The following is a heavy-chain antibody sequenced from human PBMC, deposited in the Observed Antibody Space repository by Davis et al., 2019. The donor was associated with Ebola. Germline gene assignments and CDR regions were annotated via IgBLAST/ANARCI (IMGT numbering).Heavy chain of an antibody. CDR1: GYTFNIYH. J-gene: IGHJ4*02. V-gene: IGHV1-46*02. CDR3: AGSWTTATLAY. D-gene: IGHD6-13*01. CDR2: INPSGDST. Sequence: ASVKVSCKASGYTFNIYHVHWVRQAPGQGLEWMGIINPSGDSTSYAQTFQGRLNVTRDTSTSTVYMELTSLTSEDTAVYYCAGSWTTATLAYWGQGTLVTVSS.